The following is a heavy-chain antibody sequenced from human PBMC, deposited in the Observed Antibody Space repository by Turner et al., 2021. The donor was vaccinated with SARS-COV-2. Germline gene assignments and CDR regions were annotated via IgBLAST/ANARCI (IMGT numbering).Heavy chain of an antibody. J-gene: IGHJ4*02. CDR3: VRLSLVYGDYAEY. Sequence: LQLPESGPRLVKPSETLSLTCTVSGDSRAGRAYYWGWFRQCPAKGLEWIGTVDSSGTTYYKPSLKRRITMSVDTSTNHFYLNLYSVTAADTAVYYCVRLSLVYGDYAEYWGQGALVTVSS. V-gene: IGHV4-39*02. CDR1: GDSRAGRAYY. D-gene: IGHD4-17*01. CDR2: VDSSGTT.